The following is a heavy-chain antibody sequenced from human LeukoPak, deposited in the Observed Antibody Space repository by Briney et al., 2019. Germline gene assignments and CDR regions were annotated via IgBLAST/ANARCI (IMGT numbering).Heavy chain of an antibody. CDR3: AREGYCTDGVCYPFGY. CDR1: GYTFIGYY. CDR2: INPNSGGT. D-gene: IGHD2-8*01. J-gene: IGHJ4*02. Sequence: GASVKVSCKASGYTFIGYYMHWVRQAPGQGLEWMGRINPNSGGTNYAQKFQGRVTMTRDTSISTAYMELSRLRSDDTAVYYCAREGYCTDGVCYPFGYWGQGTLVTVSS. V-gene: IGHV1-2*06.